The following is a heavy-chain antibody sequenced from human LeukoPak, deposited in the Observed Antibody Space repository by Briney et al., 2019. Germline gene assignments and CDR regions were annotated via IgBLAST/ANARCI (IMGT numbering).Heavy chain of an antibody. CDR1: GGSISSGGYY. CDR3: ASFVDTAMAVFDY. Sequence: PSQTLSLTCTVSGGSISSGGYYWSWIRQHPGKGLEWIGYIYYSGSTYYNPSLKSRVTISVDTPKNQFSLKLISVTAADTAVYYCASFVDTAMAVFDYWGQGTLVTVSS. D-gene: IGHD5-18*01. CDR2: IYYSGST. J-gene: IGHJ4*02. V-gene: IGHV4-31*03.